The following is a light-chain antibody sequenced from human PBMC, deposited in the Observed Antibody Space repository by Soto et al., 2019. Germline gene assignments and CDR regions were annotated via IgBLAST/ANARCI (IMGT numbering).Light chain of an antibody. CDR1: SSDVGGYNY. CDR2: EVS. CDR3: SSYTRSNTYV. J-gene: IGLJ1*01. V-gene: IGLV2-14*01. Sequence: QSALSQPASVSASPGQSITLSCTGTSSDVGGYNYVSWYQQHPGKAPKLIIYEVSNRPSGVSNRFSGSKSGNTASLTISGLQAEDEADYYCSSYTRSNTYVFGTGTKVT.